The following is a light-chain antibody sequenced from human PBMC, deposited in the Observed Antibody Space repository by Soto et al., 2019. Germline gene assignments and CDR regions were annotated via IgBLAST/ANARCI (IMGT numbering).Light chain of an antibody. CDR1: QDVGGA. Sequence: AIPLTQSPSSLSASVGDRVTITCRASQDVGGALAWYQQKPGKAPMLLIYDASTLESGVPSRFSGSGSGTDFSLTISTLQPEDFATYYCHQFISYPTFGHGTKVGIK. CDR3: HQFISYPT. V-gene: IGKV1-13*02. CDR2: DAS. J-gene: IGKJ3*01.